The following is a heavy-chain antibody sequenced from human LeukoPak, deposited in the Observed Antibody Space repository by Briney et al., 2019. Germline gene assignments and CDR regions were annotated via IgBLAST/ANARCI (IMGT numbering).Heavy chain of an antibody. CDR3: ARRRYFDTYLDP. CDR1: EYDFANYW. J-gene: IGHJ5*02. Sequence: GESLKISCKGPEYDFANYWIGWVRQMPGRGLEWMGIVYPAGSIIHYSPSFQGQVTISVDRSVSTAYLQWTSLEASDSAMYFCARRRYFDTYLDPWGQGTLVTVSS. V-gene: IGHV5-51*01. CDR2: VYPAGSII. D-gene: IGHD2/OR15-2a*01.